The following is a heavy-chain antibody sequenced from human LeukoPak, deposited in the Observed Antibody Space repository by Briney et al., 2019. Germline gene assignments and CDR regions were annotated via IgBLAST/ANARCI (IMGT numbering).Heavy chain of an antibody. Sequence: GSSVKVSCKAAGGTFSSYAISWVRQAPGQGLEWMGRIIPIFGTANYAQKFQGRVTITTDESTSTAYMELSSLRSEDTAVYYCARDLRYSSVPYFDYWGQGTLVTVSS. J-gene: IGHJ4*02. V-gene: IGHV1-69*05. CDR1: GGTFSSYA. D-gene: IGHD6-19*01. CDR3: ARDLRYSSVPYFDY. CDR2: IIPIFGTA.